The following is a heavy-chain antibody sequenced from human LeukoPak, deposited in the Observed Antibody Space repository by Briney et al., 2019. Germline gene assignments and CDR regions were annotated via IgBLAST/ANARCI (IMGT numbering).Heavy chain of an antibody. D-gene: IGHD2-2*01. CDR3: ARVRWDIVVVPAAKGAIYNWFDP. V-gene: IGHV4-38-2*02. CDR1: GYSINNGYY. CDR2: IYHSGST. J-gene: IGHJ5*02. Sequence: PSETLSLTCTVSGYSINNGYYWGWIRQPPGKGLEWIGSIYHSGSTYYKPSPKSRVTISVDTSKNQFSLKLSSVTAADTAVYYCARVRWDIVVVPAAKGAIYNWFDPWGQGTLVTVSS.